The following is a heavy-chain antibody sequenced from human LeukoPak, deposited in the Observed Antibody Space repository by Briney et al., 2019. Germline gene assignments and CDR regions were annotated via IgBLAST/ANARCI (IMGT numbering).Heavy chain of an antibody. CDR1: GFTFSSYA. J-gene: IGHJ4*02. D-gene: IGHD6-13*01. CDR2: ISGSGGST. CDR3: ARGDTYSSSWYGFHY. Sequence: GGSLRLSCAASGFTFSSYAMSWVRQAPGKGLEWVSAISGSGGSTYYADSVKGRFTISRDNSKNTLYLQMDSLRAEDTAVYYCARGDTYSSSWYGFHYWGQGTLVTVSS. V-gene: IGHV3-23*01.